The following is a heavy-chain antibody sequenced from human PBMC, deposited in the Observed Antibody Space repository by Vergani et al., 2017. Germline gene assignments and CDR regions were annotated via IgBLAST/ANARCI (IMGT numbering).Heavy chain of an antibody. D-gene: IGHD3-16*01. CDR3: AREQGEFGSPFDP. CDR1: GGSISSGGYY. Sequence: QVQLQESGPGLVKPSQTLSLTCTVSGGSISSGGYYWSWIRQHPGKGLEWIGYIYYSGSTYYNPSLKSRVTISVDPSKNQFSLKLSSVTAADTAVYYCAREQGEFGSPFDPWGQGTLVTVSS. J-gene: IGHJ5*02. CDR2: IYYSGST. V-gene: IGHV4-31*03.